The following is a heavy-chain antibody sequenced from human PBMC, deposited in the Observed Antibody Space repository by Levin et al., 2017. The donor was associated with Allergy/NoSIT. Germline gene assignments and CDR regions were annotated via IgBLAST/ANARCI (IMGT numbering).Heavy chain of an antibody. CDR3: ARRDSDGSNSFDY. J-gene: IGHJ4*02. V-gene: IGHV5-51*01. Sequence: ASVKVSCQASGYSFTSYWFGWVRQRPGKGLEWMGLIFPSDSDTRVSPSFQGQIIMSVDKSISTAYLQWSSLRASDSAMYYCARRDSDGSNSFDYWGQGTLVTVSS. CDR1: GYSFTSYW. D-gene: IGHD4-23*01. CDR2: IFPSDSDT.